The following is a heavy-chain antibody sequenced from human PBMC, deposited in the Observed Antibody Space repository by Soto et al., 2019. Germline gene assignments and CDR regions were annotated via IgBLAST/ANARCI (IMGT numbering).Heavy chain of an antibody. V-gene: IGHV5-51*01. CDR3: ARHVSSSGWNYYGMDV. J-gene: IGHJ6*02. D-gene: IGHD6-19*01. CDR2: IYPGDSDT. Sequence: RGESLKISCKGSGYSFTSYWIGWVRQMPGKGLEWMGIIYPGDSDTRYSPSFQGQVTISADKSISTAYLQWSSLKASDTAMYYCARHVSSSGWNYYGMDVWGQGTTVTVSS. CDR1: GYSFTSYW.